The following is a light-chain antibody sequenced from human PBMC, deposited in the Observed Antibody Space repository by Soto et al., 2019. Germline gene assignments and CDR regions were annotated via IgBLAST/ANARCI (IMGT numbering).Light chain of an antibody. J-gene: IGLJ1*01. CDR2: GNS. CDR1: SSNIGAGYD. CDR3: QSYDSSLSAYV. V-gene: IGLV1-40*01. Sequence: QSVLSPPPSLSGAPGQKVTISCTGSSSNIGAGYDLHWYQQLPGTAPKLLLYGNSNRPSGVPDRFSGSKSGTSASLAITGLQAEDEADYYCQSYDSSLSAYVFGTGTKVTVL.